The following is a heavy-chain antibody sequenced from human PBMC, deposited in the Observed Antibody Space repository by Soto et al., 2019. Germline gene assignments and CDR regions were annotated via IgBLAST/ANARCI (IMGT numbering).Heavy chain of an antibody. Sequence: VQLLESGGGLVQPGGSLRLSCAASGFTFSSYAMSWVRQAPGKGLEWVSAISGSGGSTYYADSVKGRFTISRDNSKNTLYLQMNSLRAEDTAVYYCAKLGPYIVVVPAAMYAFDIWGQGTMVTVSS. J-gene: IGHJ3*02. D-gene: IGHD2-2*01. CDR1: GFTFSSYA. CDR3: AKLGPYIVVVPAAMYAFDI. CDR2: ISGSGGST. V-gene: IGHV3-23*01.